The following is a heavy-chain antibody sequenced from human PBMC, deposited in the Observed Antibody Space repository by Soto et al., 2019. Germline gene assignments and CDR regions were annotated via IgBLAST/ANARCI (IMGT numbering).Heavy chain of an antibody. V-gene: IGHV3-48*02. CDR1: GFTFDSYS. Sequence: GGSLRLSCAASGFTFDSYSMNWVRQAPGRGLEWVSYISSGSATIYYADSVKGRFTISRDNGKNSLYLQINSLTDEDTAVYYCARDSASYSSSSGSYWYFDLWGRGTLVTVSS. D-gene: IGHD6-6*01. CDR2: ISSGSATI. J-gene: IGHJ2*01. CDR3: ARDSASYSSSSGSYWYFDL.